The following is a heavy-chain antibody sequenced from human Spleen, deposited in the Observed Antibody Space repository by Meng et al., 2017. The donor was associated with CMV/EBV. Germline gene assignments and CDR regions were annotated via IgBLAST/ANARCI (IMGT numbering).Heavy chain of an antibody. V-gene: IGHV4-61*01. CDR2: IYYSGST. Sequence: GSVSSGSYYWSWIRQPPGKGLEWIGYIYYSGSTNYNPSLKSRVTISVDTSKNQFSLKLSSVTAADTAVYYCASFSRLRGWSGSYFDYWGQGTLVTVSS. CDR1: GSVSSGSYY. D-gene: IGHD1-26*01. J-gene: IGHJ4*02. CDR3: ASFSRLRGWSGSYFDY.